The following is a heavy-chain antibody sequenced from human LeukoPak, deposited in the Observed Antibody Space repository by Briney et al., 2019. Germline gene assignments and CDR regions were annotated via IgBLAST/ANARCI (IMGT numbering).Heavy chain of an antibody. J-gene: IGHJ5*02. CDR3: ARGLDGGNSNWFDP. CDR2: IYHSGST. V-gene: IGHV4-30-2*01. D-gene: IGHD4-23*01. CDR1: GGSISSGGYS. Sequence: SETLSLTCAVSGGSISSGGYSWSWIRQPPGKGLEWIGYIYHSGSTYYNPSLKSRVTISVGRSKNQFSLKLSSVTAADTAVYYCARGLDGGNSNWFDPWGQGTLVTVSS.